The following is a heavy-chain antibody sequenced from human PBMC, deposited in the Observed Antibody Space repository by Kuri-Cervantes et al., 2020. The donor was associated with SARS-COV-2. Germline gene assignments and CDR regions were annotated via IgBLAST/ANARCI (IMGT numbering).Heavy chain of an antibody. D-gene: IGHD6-13*01. V-gene: IGHV3-21*01. Sequence: GGSLRLSCAASGFTFSSYSMNWVRQAPGKGLEWVSSISSSSSYIYYADSVKGRFTISRDNAKNSLYLQMNSLRAEDTAAYYCAKDMAAAQTLGGMDVWGQGTTVTV. CDR3: AKDMAAAQTLGGMDV. CDR1: GFTFSSYS. CDR2: ISSSSSYI. J-gene: IGHJ6*02.